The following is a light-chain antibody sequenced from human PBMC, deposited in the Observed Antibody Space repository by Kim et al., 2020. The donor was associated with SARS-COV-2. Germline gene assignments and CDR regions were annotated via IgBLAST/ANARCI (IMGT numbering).Light chain of an antibody. Sequence: ASEGDRVTITCRASRGLNSWLAWYQVKPGKAPKLLVHGASTLQSGVPSRFSGSGSGTNFTLTISSLQPEDFATYYCQQANGFPLTFGQGTRLEIK. CDR1: RGLNSW. V-gene: IGKV1D-12*01. J-gene: IGKJ5*01. CDR3: QQANGFPLT. CDR2: GAS.